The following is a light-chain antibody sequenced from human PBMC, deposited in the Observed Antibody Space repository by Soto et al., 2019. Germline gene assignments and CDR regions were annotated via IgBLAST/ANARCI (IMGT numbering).Light chain of an antibody. Sequence: QAVVTQPPSVSGAPGQRVTISCTGSSSNIGAGFDVHWYQQLPGTAPKLLIYVDDSRPSGVPDRFSGSKSGSSASLAITGLPAEDEADYYCQSYDSRLTAVVFGGGTKLTVL. CDR1: SSNIGAGFD. CDR3: QSYDSRLTAVV. CDR2: VDD. J-gene: IGLJ2*01. V-gene: IGLV1-40*01.